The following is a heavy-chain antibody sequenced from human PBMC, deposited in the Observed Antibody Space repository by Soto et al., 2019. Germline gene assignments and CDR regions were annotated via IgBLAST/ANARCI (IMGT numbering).Heavy chain of an antibody. CDR1: GFTFSSYA. CDR2: ISGSGGST. Sequence: GGSLRLSCAASGFTFSSYAMSWVRQAPGKGLEWVSAISGSGGSTYYADSVKGRFTISRDNSKNTLYLQMNSLRAEDTAVYYCANYDYIWGSYNPWGQGTLVTVSS. D-gene: IGHD3-16*01. V-gene: IGHV3-23*01. J-gene: IGHJ5*02. CDR3: ANYDYIWGSYNP.